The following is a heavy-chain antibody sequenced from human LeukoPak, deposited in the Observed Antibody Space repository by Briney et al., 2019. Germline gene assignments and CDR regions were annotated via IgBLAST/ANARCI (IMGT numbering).Heavy chain of an antibody. V-gene: IGHV3-7*03. CDR1: RFTFSSYA. Sequence: GGSLRLSCAASRFTFSSYAMSWVRQAPGKGLEWVANIKPDGSEKHYVDSVKGRLTIARDNAKNSLFLQMNSLRAEDTAVYYCARGDFHGSGSYYHDAFDIWGQGTMVTVSS. CDR3: ARGDFHGSGSYYHDAFDI. CDR2: IKPDGSEK. J-gene: IGHJ3*02. D-gene: IGHD3-10*01.